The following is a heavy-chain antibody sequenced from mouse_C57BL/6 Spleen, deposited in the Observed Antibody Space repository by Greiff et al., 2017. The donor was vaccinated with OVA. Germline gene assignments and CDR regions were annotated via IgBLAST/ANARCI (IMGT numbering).Heavy chain of an antibody. CDR1: GYTFTSYW. CDR2: IDPSDSYT. Sequence: QVQLQQPGAELVMPGASVKLSCKASGYTFTSYWMHWVKQRPGQGLEWIGEIDPSDSYTNYNQKFKGKSTLTVDKSSSTAYMQLSSLTSEDSAVYYCARVRYYAMDYWGQGTSVTVSS. J-gene: IGHJ4*01. V-gene: IGHV1-69*01. CDR3: ARVRYYAMDY.